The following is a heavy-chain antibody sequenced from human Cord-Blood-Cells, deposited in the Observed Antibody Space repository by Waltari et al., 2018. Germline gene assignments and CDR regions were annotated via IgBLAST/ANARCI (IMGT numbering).Heavy chain of an antibody. Sequence: QVELVESGGGVVQPGRSLRLSCAASGFTFSSYAMNWVRQAPGKGLEWVAVISYDGSNKYYADSVKGRFTISRDNSKNTLYLQMNSLRAEDTAVYYCAKRGYSNYYFDYWGQGTLVTVSS. D-gene: IGHD4-4*01. J-gene: IGHJ4*02. CDR1: GFTFSSYA. CDR3: AKRGYSNYYFDY. CDR2: ISYDGSNK. V-gene: IGHV3-30*18.